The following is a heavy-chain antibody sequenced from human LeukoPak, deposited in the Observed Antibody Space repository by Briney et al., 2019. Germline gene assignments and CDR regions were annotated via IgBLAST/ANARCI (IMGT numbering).Heavy chain of an antibody. J-gene: IGHJ6*03. D-gene: IGHD3-10*01. Sequence: PSQTLSLTCTVSGGSISSGGYYWSWLRQHPGMGLEWIGYIYYSGSSYYNPSLKSRVTISVDTSKNHFSLKLSSVTAADTALYYCAGGGYYYGSGRLSYYYYYMDVWGKGTTVTVSS. CDR2: IYYSGSS. CDR1: GGSISSGGYY. V-gene: IGHV4-31*03. CDR3: AGGGYYYGSGRLSYYYYYMDV.